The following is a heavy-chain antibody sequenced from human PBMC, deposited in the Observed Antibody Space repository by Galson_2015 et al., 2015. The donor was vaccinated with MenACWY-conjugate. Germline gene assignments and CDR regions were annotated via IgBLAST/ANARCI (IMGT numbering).Heavy chain of an antibody. CDR3: AGVLGATGQGR. CDR2: ISSGGGAM. D-gene: IGHD1-26*01. V-gene: IGHV3-48*04. Sequence: SLRLSCAASGFTFSTYTMNWVRQAPGRGLEWVSFISSGGGAMYYADSVKGRFTISRDNAKNSLYLQMNSLRSDDTAVYYCAGVLGATGQGRWGQGTLVTVSS. J-gene: IGHJ4*02. CDR1: GFTFSTYT.